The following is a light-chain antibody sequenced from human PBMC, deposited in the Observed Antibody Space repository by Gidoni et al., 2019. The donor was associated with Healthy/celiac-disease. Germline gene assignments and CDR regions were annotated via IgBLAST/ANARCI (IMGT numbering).Light chain of an antibody. CDR1: SSNIGAGYD. CDR3: QSYDSSLSAVV. J-gene: IGLJ2*01. Sequence: QSVLPQPPSVSGAPGPRVTISCTGSSSNIGAGYDVHWYQQLPGTAPKLLIYGNSNRPSGVPDRFSGSKSGTSASLAITGLQAEDEADYYCQSYDSSLSAVVFGGGTKLTVL. V-gene: IGLV1-40*01. CDR2: GNS.